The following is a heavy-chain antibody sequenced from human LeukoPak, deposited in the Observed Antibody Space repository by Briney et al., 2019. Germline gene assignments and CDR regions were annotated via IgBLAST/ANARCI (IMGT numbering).Heavy chain of an antibody. CDR1: RYSFTNYW. CDR3: ARRNYYFDY. V-gene: IGHV5-51*01. J-gene: IGHJ4*02. CDR2: IYPGDSNT. Sequence: GESLKISCKDSRYSFTNYWIGWVRQMPGKGLEWMGIIYPGDSNTTYSPSFQGQVTISADKSISTAYLQWSSLKASDTAMYYCARRNYYFDYWGQGTLVTVSS.